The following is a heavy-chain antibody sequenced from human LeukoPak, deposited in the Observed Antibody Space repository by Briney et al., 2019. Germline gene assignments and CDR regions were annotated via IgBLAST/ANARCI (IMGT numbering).Heavy chain of an antibody. V-gene: IGHV3-23*01. CDR1: GFIFSSYV. CDR3: AKTPQPYCGGDCSHFDY. Sequence: TGGSLRLSCEASGFIFSSYVMGWVRQAPGKGLEWVSSISVGGGDTFTADSVKGRFTITRDNSKNTLYPQVNSLRAEDTAVYYCAKTPQPYCGGDCSHFDYWGQGTLVTVSS. J-gene: IGHJ4*02. D-gene: IGHD2-21*02. CDR2: ISVGGGDT.